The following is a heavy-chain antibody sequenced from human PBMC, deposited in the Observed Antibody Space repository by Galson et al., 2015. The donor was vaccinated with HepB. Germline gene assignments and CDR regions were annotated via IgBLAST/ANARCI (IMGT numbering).Heavy chain of an antibody. CDR2: IDPSDSDT. V-gene: IGHV5-10-1*01. Sequence: GAAAKKPRESLTISCQGAGYNFSSYWISWVRQVPGKGLEWMGRIDPSDSDTSYSPPFQGQVTISADASIGTAFLRWPALKASDTATSYCARHLDSDLRPIRGYWYFDLWGRGTLVTVSS. J-gene: IGHJ2*01. CDR1: GYNFSSYW. CDR3: ARHLDSDLRPIRGYWYFDL. D-gene: IGHD3-3*01.